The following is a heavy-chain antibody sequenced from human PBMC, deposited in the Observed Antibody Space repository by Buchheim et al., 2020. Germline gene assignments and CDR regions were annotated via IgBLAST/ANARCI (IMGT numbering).Heavy chain of an antibody. CDR1: GGSFSGYY. V-gene: IGHV4-34*01. J-gene: IGHJ6*02. D-gene: IGHD2-2*02. Sequence: QVQLQQWGAGLLKPSETLSLTCAVYGGSFSGYYWSWIRQPPGKRLEWIGEINHSGSTNYNPSLKSRVTISVDTSKNQFSLKLSSVTAADTAVYYCARVLRGRGYCSSTSCYTPYYYYGMDVWGQGTT. CDR3: ARVLRGRGYCSSTSCYTPYYYYGMDV. CDR2: INHSGST.